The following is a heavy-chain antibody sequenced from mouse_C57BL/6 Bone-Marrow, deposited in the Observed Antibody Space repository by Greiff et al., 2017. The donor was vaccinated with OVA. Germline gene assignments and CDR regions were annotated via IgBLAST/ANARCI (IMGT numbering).Heavy chain of an antibody. CDR1: GYTFTSYG. CDR3: ARDPFYYAMDY. CDR2: IYPRSGNT. J-gene: IGHJ4*01. V-gene: IGHV1-81*01. Sequence: VQLQESGAELARPGASVKLSCKASGYTFTSYGISWVKQRTGQGLEWIGEIYPRSGNTYYNEKFKGKATLTADKSSSTAYMELRSLTSEDSSVYFCARDPFYYAMDYWGQGTSVTVSS.